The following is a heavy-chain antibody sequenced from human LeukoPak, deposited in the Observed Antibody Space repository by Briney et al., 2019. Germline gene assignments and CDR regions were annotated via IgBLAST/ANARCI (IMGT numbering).Heavy chain of an antibody. V-gene: IGHV4-34*01. CDR2: INHSGST. CDR1: GGSFSGYY. CDR3: ARVKKYYYYYMDV. Sequence: TSETLSLTCAVYGGSFSGYYWSWIRQPPGKGLEWIGEINHSGSTYYNPSLKSRVTISVDTSKNQFSLKLSSVTAADTAVYYCARVKKYYYYYMDVWGKGTTVTVSS. J-gene: IGHJ6*03.